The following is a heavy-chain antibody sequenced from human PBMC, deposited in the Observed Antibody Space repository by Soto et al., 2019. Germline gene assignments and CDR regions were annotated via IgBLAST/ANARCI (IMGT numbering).Heavy chain of an antibody. D-gene: IGHD3-3*01. CDR3: AREDYDFWSGYRGYYYGMDV. V-gene: IGHV1-18*04. Sequence: EASVKVSCKASGYTFTSYGISWVRQAPGQGLEWMGWISAYNGNTNYAQKLQGRVTMTTDTSTSTAYMELRSLRSDDTAVYYCAREDYDFWSGYRGYYYGMDVWGQGTTVTVSS. CDR1: GYTFTSYG. CDR2: ISAYNGNT. J-gene: IGHJ6*02.